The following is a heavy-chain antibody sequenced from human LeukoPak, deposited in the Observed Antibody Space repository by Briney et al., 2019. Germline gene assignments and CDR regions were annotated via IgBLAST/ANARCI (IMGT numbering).Heavy chain of an antibody. V-gene: IGHV1-3*01. J-gene: IGHJ4*02. CDR1: GYTFTSYA. Sequence: ASVKVSCKASGYTFTSYAMHWVRQAPGQRLEWMGWINAGSGNTKYSQKFQGRVTITRDTSASTAYMELSSLRSEGTAVYYCARSVVSAAGNWGQGTLVTVSS. CDR2: INAGSGNT. D-gene: IGHD6-13*01. CDR3: ARSVVSAAGN.